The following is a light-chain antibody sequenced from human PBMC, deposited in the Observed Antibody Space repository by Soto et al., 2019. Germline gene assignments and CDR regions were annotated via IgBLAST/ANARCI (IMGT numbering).Light chain of an antibody. CDR2: GAY. J-gene: IGKJ4*01. CDR3: QQYDNWPPLT. Sequence: EIVMTQSPATLSVSPGEGVTLSCRASQSISNNLAWYQQKPGQAPRLLIYGAYNRAAGVAARFSGSGSGTEFTLSITSLQSEDFAVYYCQQYDNWPPLTFGGGTRVDIK. V-gene: IGKV3-15*01. CDR1: QSISNN.